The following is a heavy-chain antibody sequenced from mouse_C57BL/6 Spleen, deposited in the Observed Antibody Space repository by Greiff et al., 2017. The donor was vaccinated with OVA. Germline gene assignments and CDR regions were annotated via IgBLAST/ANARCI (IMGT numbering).Heavy chain of an antibody. D-gene: IGHD2-1*01. CDR3: ARDNYGNLYAMDY. J-gene: IGHJ4*01. V-gene: IGHV5-16*01. Sequence: EVQVVESEGGLVQPGSSMKLSCTASGFTFSDYYMAWVRQVPEKGLEWVANINYDGSSTYYLDSLKSRFIISRDNAKNILYLQMSSLKSEDTATYYCARDNYGNLYAMDYWGQGTSVTVSS. CDR2: INYDGSST. CDR1: GFTFSDYY.